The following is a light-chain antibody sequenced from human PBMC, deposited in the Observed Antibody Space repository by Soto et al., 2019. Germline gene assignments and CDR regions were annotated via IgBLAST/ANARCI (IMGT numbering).Light chain of an antibody. CDR2: GAS. V-gene: IGKV3-20*01. Sequence: DTVLTQSPGTLSLSPGERATLSCRASQSVSSSYLAWYQQKPGQAPRLLIYGASSRATGIPDRFSGSGSGTDITLTISRLEPEDFAVYYCQQYVSSPPSWTFGQGTKVEI. CDR1: QSVSSSY. J-gene: IGKJ1*01. CDR3: QQYVSSPPSWT.